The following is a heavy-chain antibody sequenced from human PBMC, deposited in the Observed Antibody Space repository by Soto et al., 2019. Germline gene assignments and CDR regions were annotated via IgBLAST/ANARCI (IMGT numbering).Heavy chain of an antibody. CDR3: ARDRKWEPTVY. CDR2: ISSSSSYI. D-gene: IGHD1-26*01. V-gene: IGHV3-21*01. Sequence: PRLSCAASGFTFSSYSMNWVRQAPGKGLEWVSSISSSSSYIYYADSVKGRFTISRDNAKNSLYLQMNSLRAEDTAVYYCARDRKWEPTVYWGQGTLVTVSS. J-gene: IGHJ4*02. CDR1: GFTFSSYS.